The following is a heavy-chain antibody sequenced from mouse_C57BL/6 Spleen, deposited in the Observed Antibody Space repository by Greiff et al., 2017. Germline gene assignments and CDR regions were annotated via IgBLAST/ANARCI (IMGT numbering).Heavy chain of an antibody. J-gene: IGHJ1*03. CDR1: GYSITSGYY. CDR3: ARDYYGSSLDWYFDV. D-gene: IGHD1-1*01. V-gene: IGHV3-6*01. CDR2: ISYDGSN. Sequence: EVQLQESGPGLVKPSQSLSLTCSVTGYSITSGYYWNWIRQFPGNKLEWMGYISYDGSNNYNPSLKNRISITRDTSKNQFFLKLNSVTTEDTATYYCARDYYGSSLDWYFDVWGTGTTVTVSS.